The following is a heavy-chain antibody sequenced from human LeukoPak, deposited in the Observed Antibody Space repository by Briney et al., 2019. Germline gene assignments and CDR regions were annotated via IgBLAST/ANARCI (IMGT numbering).Heavy chain of an antibody. J-gene: IGHJ4*02. V-gene: IGHV4-61*02. Sequence: SQTLSLTCTVSGGSISSGSYYWSWLRQPAGKGLEWIGRIYTSGSTNYNPSLKSRVTISVDTSKNQFSLKLSSVTAADTAVYYCAREFDSWGQGTLVTVSS. CDR2: IYTSGST. CDR1: GGSISSGSYY. CDR3: AREFDS.